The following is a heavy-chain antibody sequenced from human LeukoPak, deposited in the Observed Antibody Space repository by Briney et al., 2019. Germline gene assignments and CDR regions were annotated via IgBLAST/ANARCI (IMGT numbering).Heavy chain of an antibody. CDR1: GGSISSSSYY. Sequence: SETLSLTCTVSGGSISSSSYYWGWIRQPPGKGLEWIGNIYYSGSTYYNPSLKSRVTISVDTSKNQFSLKLSSVTAADTAVYYCARGYSGSYLGYWGQGTLVTVSS. J-gene: IGHJ4*02. CDR3: ARGYSGSYLGY. V-gene: IGHV4-39*07. CDR2: IYYSGST. D-gene: IGHD1-26*01.